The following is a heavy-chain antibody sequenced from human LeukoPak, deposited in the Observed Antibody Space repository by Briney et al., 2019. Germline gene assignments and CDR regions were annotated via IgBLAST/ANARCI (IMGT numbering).Heavy chain of an antibody. V-gene: IGHV3-21*04. Sequence: PGGSLRLSCAASGFTFSSYSMNWVRQAPGKGLEWVSSISSSSSYIYYADSVKGRFTISRDNAKNSLYLQMNSLRAEDTALYYCAKVHSGYDFNWYFDLWGRGTLVTVSS. CDR2: ISSSSSYI. CDR1: GFTFSSYS. CDR3: AKVHSGYDFNWYFDL. D-gene: IGHD5-12*01. J-gene: IGHJ2*01.